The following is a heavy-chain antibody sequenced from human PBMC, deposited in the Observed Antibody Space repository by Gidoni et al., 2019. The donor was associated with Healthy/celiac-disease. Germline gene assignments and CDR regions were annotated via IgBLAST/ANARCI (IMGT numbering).Heavy chain of an antibody. D-gene: IGHD6-13*01. CDR1: GLTFSSYA. V-gene: IGHV3-30*04. CDR2: ISYDGSNK. J-gene: IGHJ4*02. Sequence: QVQLVESGGGVVQPGRSLRLSWAASGLTFSSYAMHWVRQAPGKGLEWVSVISYDGSNKYYADSVKGRFTISRDNSKNTLYLQMNSLRAEDTAVYYCARDWDSSWYSNFDYWGQGTLVTVSS. CDR3: ARDWDSSWYSNFDY.